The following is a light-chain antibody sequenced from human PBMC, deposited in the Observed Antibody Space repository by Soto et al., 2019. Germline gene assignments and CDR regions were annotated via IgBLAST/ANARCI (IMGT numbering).Light chain of an antibody. CDR2: KAS. CDR3: QQYNSYSPLT. Sequence: DIHMTQSPSSLSVSVGDRVTITCRTSQNINAWLAWYQQRPGQAPKLLIYKASGLESGVPSRFSGSGSGTDFTPTISSLQPDDFATYYCQQYNSYSPLTFGGGTKVDIK. V-gene: IGKV1-5*03. J-gene: IGKJ4*01. CDR1: QNINAW.